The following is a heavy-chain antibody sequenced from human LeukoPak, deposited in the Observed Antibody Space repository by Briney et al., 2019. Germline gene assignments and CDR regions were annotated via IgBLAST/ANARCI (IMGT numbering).Heavy chain of an antibody. CDR2: IIPIFGTA. CDR1: GGTFSSYA. D-gene: IGHD3-10*01. CDR3: ARVPYYGSGSYQYYYYYYMDV. V-gene: IGHV1-69*13. J-gene: IGHJ6*03. Sequence: ASVKVSCKASGGTFSSYAISWVRQAPGQGLEWMGGIIPIFGTANYAQKFQGRVTITADESTSTAYMELSSLRSEDTAVYYCARVPYYGSGSYQYYYYYYMDVWGKGTTVTISS.